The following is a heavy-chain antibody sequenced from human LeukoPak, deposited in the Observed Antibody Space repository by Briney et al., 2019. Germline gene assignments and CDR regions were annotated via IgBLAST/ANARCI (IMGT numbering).Heavy chain of an antibody. CDR3: AKSTSFYLDS. Sequence: GGSLRFSCAASGFTFSNYAMTWDRQAPGKGLESISVISGSGDATNYADSVKGRFTISRDTSKSTLYVHMNSLRAEDTAVYDCAKSTSFYLDSWGQGTLVTVSS. J-gene: IGHJ4*02. V-gene: IGHV3-23*01. CDR1: GFTFSNYA. CDR2: ISGSGDAT.